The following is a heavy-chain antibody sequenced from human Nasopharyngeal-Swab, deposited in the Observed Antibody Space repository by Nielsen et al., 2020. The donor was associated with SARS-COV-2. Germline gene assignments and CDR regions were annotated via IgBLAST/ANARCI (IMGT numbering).Heavy chain of an antibody. CDR1: GFTFSSYS. J-gene: IGHJ6*02. D-gene: IGHD3-3*01. V-gene: IGHV3-48*04. CDR2: ISSSSSTI. CDR3: ARDLRITIFGVAPYYYYGMDV. Sequence: GESLKISCAASGFTFSSYSMNWVRQAPGKGLEWVSYISSSSSTIYYADSVKGRFTISRDNAKNSLYLQMNSLRAEDTAVYYCARDLRITIFGVAPYYYYGMDVWGQGTTVTVSS.